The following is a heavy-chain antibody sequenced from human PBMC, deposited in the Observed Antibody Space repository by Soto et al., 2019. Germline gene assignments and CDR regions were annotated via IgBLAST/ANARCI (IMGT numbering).Heavy chain of an antibody. CDR1: GFTFGSYA. CDR3: AKSSRYCSGGGCFYYFYY. CDR2: IGGNGVTT. J-gene: IGHJ4*02. V-gene: IGHV3-23*01. D-gene: IGHD2-15*01. Sequence: EVQLLESGGGLVQPGGSLRLSCAASGFTFGSYAWSWVRQAPGKGLDWVATIGGNGVTTFYADSVKGRFTISRDVSKNTVFLQMSSLRAEDTAVYYCAKSSRYCSGGGCFYYFYYWGQGTLVTVSS.